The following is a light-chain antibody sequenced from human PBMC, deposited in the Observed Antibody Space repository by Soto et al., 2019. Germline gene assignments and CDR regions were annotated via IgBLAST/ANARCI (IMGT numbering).Light chain of an antibody. CDR3: SSCAGSNNLV. J-gene: IGLJ2*01. CDR2: DVT. Sequence: QSALTQPPSVSGSPGQSVTISCTGTISDVAGYNYVSWYQHHPGKAPKLLISDVTKRPSWVPDRFSGSKSGSTASLTISDLQAEDEADYYCSSCAGSNNLVFGGGTKVTVL. CDR1: ISDVAGYNY. V-gene: IGLV2-11*01.